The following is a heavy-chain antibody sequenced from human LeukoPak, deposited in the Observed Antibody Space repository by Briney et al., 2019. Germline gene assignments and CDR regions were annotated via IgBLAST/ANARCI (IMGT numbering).Heavy chain of an antibody. D-gene: IGHD3-3*01. J-gene: IGHJ6*02. V-gene: IGHV3-53*01. CDR1: GFTVSSNY. CDR3: ARSSGYPYGMDV. CDR2: IYSGGST. Sequence: PGGSLRLSCEASGFTVSSNYMSWVRQAPGKGLEWVSVIYSGGSTYYADSVKGRFTISRDNSKNTLYLQMNSLRAEDTAVYCCARSSGYPYGMDVWGQGTTVTVSS.